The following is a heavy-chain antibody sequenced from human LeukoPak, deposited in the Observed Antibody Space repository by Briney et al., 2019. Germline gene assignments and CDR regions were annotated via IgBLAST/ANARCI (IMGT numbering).Heavy chain of an antibody. V-gene: IGHV1-24*01. Sequence: GASVKVSCKVSGYTLTELSMHWVRQAPGKGLEWVGGCDPEHGETIYAQQFQGRVTMTEDTSTDTAYMELSSLRSEDTAVYYCATGDSGSDLFDYWGQGTLVTVSS. J-gene: IGHJ4*02. CDR1: GYTLTELS. D-gene: IGHD1-26*01. CDR2: CDPEHGET. CDR3: ATGDSGSDLFDY.